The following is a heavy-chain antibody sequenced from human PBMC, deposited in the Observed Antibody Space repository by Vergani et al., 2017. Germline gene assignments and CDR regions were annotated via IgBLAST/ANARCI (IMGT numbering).Heavy chain of an antibody. Sequence: QLQLQESGPGLVKPSETLSLTCTVSGGSISTSSYYWGWIRQPPGKGLEWIGSISYSGSTYYNPSLKSRVTISVDTSKNQFSLKLSSVTAADTAVYYCARSPPMDVWGKGTTVTVSS. CDR3: ARSPPMDV. V-gene: IGHV4-39*07. CDR1: GGSISTSSYY. J-gene: IGHJ6*03. CDR2: ISYSGST.